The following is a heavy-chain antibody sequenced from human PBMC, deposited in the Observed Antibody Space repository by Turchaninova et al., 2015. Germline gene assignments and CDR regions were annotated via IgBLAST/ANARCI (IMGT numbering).Heavy chain of an antibody. V-gene: IGHV2-5*02. Sequence: QITLKEAGPTLLKPTQPLTHTCTFSVLPLHTGGVGGAWIRKPPGKALEWLALIYWDDDKAYRPSLNSRLTITKDTSKNQVVLTMTNMDPVDTARYYCAHKPGRGRPFDIWGQGTMVSVSS. CDR2: IYWDDDK. J-gene: IGHJ3*02. CDR1: VLPLHTGGVG. D-gene: IGHD2-15*01. CDR3: AHKPGRGRPFDI.